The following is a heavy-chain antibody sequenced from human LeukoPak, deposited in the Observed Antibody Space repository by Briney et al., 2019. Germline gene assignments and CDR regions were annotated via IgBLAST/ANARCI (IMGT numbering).Heavy chain of an antibody. J-gene: IGHJ4*02. V-gene: IGHV3-74*01. Sequence: GGSLRLSCAASGFTFSSNWMHWVRQAPGKGLVWVSRINEDGSTTNYADSVKGRLTISRDNAKNTLYLQMNSLRAEDTAVYYCVRDLGGRSGHWGQGTLVTVSS. CDR1: GFTFSSNW. CDR2: INEDGSTT. CDR3: VRDLGGRSGH. D-gene: IGHD1-26*01.